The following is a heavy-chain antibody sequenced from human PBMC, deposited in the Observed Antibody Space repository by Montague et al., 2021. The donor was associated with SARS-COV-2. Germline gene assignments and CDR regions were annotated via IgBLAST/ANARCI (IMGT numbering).Heavy chain of an antibody. CDR3: ARRTWGDSGVFDI. CDR2: SIIVGAP. V-gene: IGHV4-4*02. J-gene: IGHJ3*02. D-gene: IGHD2-21*02. CDR1: GGSISSGNW. Sequence: SETLSLTCVVSGGSISSGNWWSWVRQPPGKGLEWIGESIIVGAPATKYNPSLKSRVTISADKSRNQFSLRVTSVTAADTAVYYCARRTWGDSGVFDIWGRGTKAIVSS.